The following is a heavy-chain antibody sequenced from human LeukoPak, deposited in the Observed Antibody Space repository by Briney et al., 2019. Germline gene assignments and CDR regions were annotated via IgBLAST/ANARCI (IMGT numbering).Heavy chain of an antibody. V-gene: IGHV1-18*01. CDR1: GYTFTSYG. D-gene: IGHD3-3*01. Sequence: ASVKVSCKASGYTFTSYGISWVRQAPGQGLEWMGWISAYNGNTNYAQKLQGRVTMTTDTSTSTAYMELRSLRSDDTAVYYCARAPRITIFGVVIPFGPWGQGTLVTVSS. CDR2: ISAYNGNT. J-gene: IGHJ5*02. CDR3: ARAPRITIFGVVIPFGP.